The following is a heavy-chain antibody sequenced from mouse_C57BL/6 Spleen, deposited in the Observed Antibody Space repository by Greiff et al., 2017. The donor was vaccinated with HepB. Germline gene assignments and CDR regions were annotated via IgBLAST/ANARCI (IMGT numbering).Heavy chain of an antibody. D-gene: IGHD1-3*01. Sequence: EVKLEESGGGLVKPGGSLKLSCAASGFTFSSYAMSWVRQTPEKRLEWVATISDGGSYTYYPDNVKGRFTISRDNAKNNLYLQMSHLKSEDTAMYYCARAGYSGYRGYFDVWGTGTTVTVSS. CDR1: GFTFSSYA. CDR2: ISDGGSYT. CDR3: ARAGYSGYRGYFDV. J-gene: IGHJ1*03. V-gene: IGHV5-4*03.